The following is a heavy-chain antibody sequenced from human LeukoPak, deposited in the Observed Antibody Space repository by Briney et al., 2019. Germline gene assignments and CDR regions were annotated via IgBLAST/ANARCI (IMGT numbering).Heavy chain of an antibody. V-gene: IGHV3-7*01. D-gene: IGHD1-26*01. CDR2: IKQDGSEK. Sequence: GGSLRLSCAASGFTFSSYWMSWVRQAPGKGLEWVANIKQDGSEKYYVDSVKGRFTISRDNAKNSLYLQMNSLRAEDTAMYYCARKAGDGIVGATTYYFDYWGQGTLVTVSS. J-gene: IGHJ4*02. CDR3: ARKAGDGIVGATTYYFDY. CDR1: GFTFSSYW.